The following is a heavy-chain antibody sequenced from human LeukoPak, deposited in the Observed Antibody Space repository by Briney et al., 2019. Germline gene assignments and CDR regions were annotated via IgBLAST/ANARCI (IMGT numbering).Heavy chain of an antibody. CDR3: ARKNKRITILGTPGY. V-gene: IGHV1-2*02. CDR2: INPNSGGT. CDR1: GYTFTGYY. J-gene: IGHJ4*02. D-gene: IGHD3-3*01. Sequence: ASVKVSCKASGYTFTGYYMHWVRQAPGQGLEWMGWINPNSGGTNYAQKFKGRVTMTRDTSISPAYMELSRLRSDDTAVYYCARKNKRITILGTPGYWGQGTLVTVSS.